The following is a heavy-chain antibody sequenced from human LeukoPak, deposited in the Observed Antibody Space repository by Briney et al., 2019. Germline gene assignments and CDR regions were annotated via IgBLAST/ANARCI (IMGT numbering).Heavy chain of an antibody. Sequence: GGSLRLSCAASGFTFSSYAMSWVRQAPGKGLGWVSAISGSGGSTYYADSVKGRFTISRDNSKNTLYLQMNSLRAEDTAVYYCAKDYSYYGSGSPDYWGQGTLVTVSS. J-gene: IGHJ4*02. D-gene: IGHD3-10*01. V-gene: IGHV3-23*01. CDR3: AKDYSYYGSGSPDY. CDR1: GFTFSSYA. CDR2: ISGSGGST.